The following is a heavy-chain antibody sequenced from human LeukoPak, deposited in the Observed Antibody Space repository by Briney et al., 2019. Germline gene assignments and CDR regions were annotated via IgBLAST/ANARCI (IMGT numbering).Heavy chain of an antibody. J-gene: IGHJ4*02. D-gene: IGHD6-13*01. Sequence: SETLSLTCAVYGGSFSDYYWSWIRQPPGKGLEGIGEINHSGSTDYNPSLKSRVTISVDTSKNQFSLKLSSVTAADTAVYYCARDLAAAGNFDYWGQGTLVTVSS. V-gene: IGHV4-34*01. CDR3: ARDLAAAGNFDY. CDR2: INHSGST. CDR1: GGSFSDYY.